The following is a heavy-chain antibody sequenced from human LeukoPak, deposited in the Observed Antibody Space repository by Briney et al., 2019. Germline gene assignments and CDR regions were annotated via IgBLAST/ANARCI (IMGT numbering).Heavy chain of an antibody. CDR3: ARGNYYGMDV. CDR1: GFTFSSYA. J-gene: IGHJ6*02. CDR2: ISYDGNNK. V-gene: IGHV3-30-3*01. Sequence: GGSLRLSCAASGFTFSSYAIHWVRQAPGKGLEWVAVISYDGNNKYYADSVKGRFTISRDNSKNTLYMQLNSLRVEDTAVYYCARGNYYGMDVWGQGTTVTVSS.